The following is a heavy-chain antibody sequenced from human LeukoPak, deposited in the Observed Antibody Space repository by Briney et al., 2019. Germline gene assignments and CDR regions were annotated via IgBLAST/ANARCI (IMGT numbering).Heavy chain of an antibody. D-gene: IGHD1-7*01. CDR1: GFTLSSYW. CDR2: INTDGSST. J-gene: IGHJ4*02. CDR3: ARERTSLFDY. Sequence: PGGSLRLSCSASGFTLSSYWMHWVRQAPGKGLVWVSRINTDGSSTNYADSVKGRFTVSRDNAKNTLYLQMNSLRAEDTAVYYCARERTSLFDYWGQGTLVTVSS. V-gene: IGHV3-74*01.